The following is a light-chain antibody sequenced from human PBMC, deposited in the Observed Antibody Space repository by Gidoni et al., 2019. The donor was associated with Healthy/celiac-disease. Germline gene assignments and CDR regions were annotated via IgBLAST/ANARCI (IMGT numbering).Light chain of an antibody. Sequence: IVLTQSPGTLSLSPGERATLSCRASQSVSCSYLAWYQQKPGQAPRLLIYVASSRATGIPDRFSGSGSGTDFTLTISRLEPEDFAVYYCQQYGSSPPLCSFGQGTKLEIK. CDR3: QQYGSSPPLCS. J-gene: IGKJ2*04. CDR2: VAS. V-gene: IGKV3-20*01. CDR1: QSVSCSY.